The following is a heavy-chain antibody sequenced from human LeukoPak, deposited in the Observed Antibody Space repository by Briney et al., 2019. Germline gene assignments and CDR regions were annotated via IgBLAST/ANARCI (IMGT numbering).Heavy chain of an antibody. CDR1: GFIFSTYG. J-gene: IGHJ4*02. V-gene: IGHV3-30*02. Sequence: GGSLRLSCAASGFIFSTYGMYWVRQAPGKGLEWVAFIRHDGSIKNYADSVKGRSTISRDNSKNTLYLQMNSLRAEDTAVYYCAACLYSSGWYADYWGQGTLVTVSS. CDR3: AACLYSSGWYADY. D-gene: IGHD6-19*01. CDR2: IRHDGSIK.